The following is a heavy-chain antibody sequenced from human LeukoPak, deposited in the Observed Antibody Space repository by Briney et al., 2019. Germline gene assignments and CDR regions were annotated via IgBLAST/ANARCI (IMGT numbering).Heavy chain of an antibody. D-gene: IGHD1-26*01. J-gene: IGHJ4*02. CDR1: GFTFSSYG. CDR2: IWYDGSNK. V-gene: IGHV3-33*01. Sequence: QPGGSLRLSCAASGFTFSSYGMHWVRQAPGKGLEWVAVIWYDGSNKYYADSVKGRFTISRDNSKNTLYLQMNSLRAEDTAVYYCACITSGSYARDYWGQGTLVTVSS. CDR3: ACITSGSYARDY.